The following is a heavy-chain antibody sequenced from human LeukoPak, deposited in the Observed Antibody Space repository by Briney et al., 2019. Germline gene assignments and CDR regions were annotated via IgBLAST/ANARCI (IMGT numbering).Heavy chain of an antibody. CDR3: ARAGYSYGTNYFDY. D-gene: IGHD5-18*01. V-gene: IGHV4-4*07. CDR2: IYTSGST. J-gene: IGHJ4*02. CDR1: GGSISSYY. Sequence: PSGTLSLTRTVSGGSISSYYWSWIRQPAGKGLEWIGRIYTSGSTNYNPSLKSRVTMSVDTSKNQFSLKLSSVTAADTAVYYCARAGYSYGTNYFDYWGQGTLVTVSS.